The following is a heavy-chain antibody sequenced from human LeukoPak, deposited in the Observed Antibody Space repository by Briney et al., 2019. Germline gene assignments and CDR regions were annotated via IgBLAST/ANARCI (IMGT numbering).Heavy chain of an antibody. CDR3: ARHLFWSGYYNYYYGMDV. J-gene: IGHJ6*02. CDR2: IYYSGST. D-gene: IGHD3-3*01. V-gene: IGHV4-39*01. CDR1: GGSISSSSYY. Sequence: PSETLSLTCTVSGGSISSSSYYWGWIRQPPGKGLEWIGSIYYSGSTYYNPSLKSRVTISVDTSKNQFSLKLSSVTAADTAVYYCARHLFWSGYYNYYYGMDVWGQGTTVTVSS.